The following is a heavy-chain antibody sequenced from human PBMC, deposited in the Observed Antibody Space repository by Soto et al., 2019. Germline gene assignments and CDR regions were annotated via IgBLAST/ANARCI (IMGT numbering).Heavy chain of an antibody. D-gene: IGHD4-17*01. CDR1: GFTVSSNY. V-gene: IGHV3-66*04. CDR2: IYSGGST. J-gene: IGHJ3*02. Sequence: GGSLRLSCAASGFTVSSNYMSWVRQAPGKGLEWVSVIYSGGSTYYADSVKGRFTISRDNSKNTLYLQMNSLRAEDTAVYYCARHRYGDDAFDIWGQGTMVTVSS. CDR3: ARHRYGDDAFDI.